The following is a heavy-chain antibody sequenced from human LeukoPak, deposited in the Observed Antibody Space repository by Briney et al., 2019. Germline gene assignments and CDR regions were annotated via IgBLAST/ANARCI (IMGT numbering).Heavy chain of an antibody. CDR3: ARTTYSSSRTFDY. J-gene: IGHJ4*02. V-gene: IGHV4-39*01. Sequence: SETLSLTCTVSGGSISSSSYYWGWTRQPPGKGLEWIGSIYHSGSTYYNPSLKSRVTISVDTSKNQFSLNLSSVTAADTAVYYCARTTYSSSRTFDYWGQGTLVTVSS. CDR1: GGSISSSSYY. CDR2: IYHSGST. D-gene: IGHD6-13*01.